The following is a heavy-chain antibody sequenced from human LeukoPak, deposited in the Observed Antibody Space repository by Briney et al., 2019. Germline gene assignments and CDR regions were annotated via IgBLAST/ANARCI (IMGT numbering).Heavy chain of an antibody. V-gene: IGHV1-69*02. CDR2: IIPILGIA. CDR3: AGSSGSAWWFDP. D-gene: IGHD6-19*01. J-gene: IGHJ5*02. CDR1: GYTFTGYY. Sequence: SVKVSCKASGYTFTGYYMHWVRQAPGQGLEWMGRIIPILGIANYAQKFQGRVTITADKSTSTAYMELSSLRSEDTAVYYCAGSSGSAWWFDPWGRGTLVTVSS.